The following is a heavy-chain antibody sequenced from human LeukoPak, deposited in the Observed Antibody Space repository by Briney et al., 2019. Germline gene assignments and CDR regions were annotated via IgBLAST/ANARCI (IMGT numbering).Heavy chain of an antibody. CDR2: IYHSGST. Sequence: KASETLSLTCTVSGGSISSGGYYWSWIRQPPGKGLEWIGYIYHSGSTYYNPSLKSRVTISVDRSKNQFSLKLSSVTAADTAVYYCARDEIAAAGKEDYFDYWGQGTLVTVSS. D-gene: IGHD6-13*01. CDR1: GGSISSGGYY. CDR3: ARDEIAAAGKEDYFDY. V-gene: IGHV4-30-2*01. J-gene: IGHJ4*02.